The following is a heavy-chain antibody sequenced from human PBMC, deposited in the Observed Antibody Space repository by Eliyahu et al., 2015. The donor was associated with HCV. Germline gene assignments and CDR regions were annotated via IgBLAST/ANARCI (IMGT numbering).Heavy chain of an antibody. CDR2: IIPILGIA. Sequence: QVQLVQSGAEVKKPGSSVKVSCKASGGTFSSYAISWVRQAPGQGLEWMGRIIPILGIANYAQKFQGRVTITADKSTSTAYMELSSLRSEDTAVYYCARGFEQWGGIDPWGQGTLVTVSS. D-gene: IGHD6-19*01. CDR3: ARGFEQWGGIDP. CDR1: GGTFSSYA. V-gene: IGHV1-69*04. J-gene: IGHJ5*02.